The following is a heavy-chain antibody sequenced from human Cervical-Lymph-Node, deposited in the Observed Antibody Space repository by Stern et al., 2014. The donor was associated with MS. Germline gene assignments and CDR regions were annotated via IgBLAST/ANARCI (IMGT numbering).Heavy chain of an antibody. J-gene: IGHJ4*02. Sequence: VQLVQSGAEVKKPGESLKISCQGSGYSFTSSWIGWVRQMPGKGLEWMGIIYPGGSDTRYNPSFQGQVTISADKSVSTAYLQWSSLKASDTAMYYCATSTGYFLLEYYFDYWGQGTLVTVSS. V-gene: IGHV5-51*01. CDR2: IYPGGSDT. CDR3: ATSTGYFLLEYYFDY. CDR1: GYSFTSSW. D-gene: IGHD2-8*02.